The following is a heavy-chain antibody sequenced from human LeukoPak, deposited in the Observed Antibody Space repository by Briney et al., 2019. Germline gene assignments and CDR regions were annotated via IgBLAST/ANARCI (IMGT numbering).Heavy chain of an antibody. D-gene: IGHD4-11*01. V-gene: IGHV4-61*01. CDR2: IYYSGST. CDR1: SGSVSNGSYC. Sequence: KSSETLSLNCSVYSGSVSNGSYCWSWIRQPPGKGLEWIGYIYYSGSTNYNPSLTSRVTISVDTSKNQFSLKLSSVTAADTAVYYCARNLGSNYNYYYYGMDVWGQGPAVPVSS. J-gene: IGHJ6*02. CDR3: ARNLGSNYNYYYYGMDV.